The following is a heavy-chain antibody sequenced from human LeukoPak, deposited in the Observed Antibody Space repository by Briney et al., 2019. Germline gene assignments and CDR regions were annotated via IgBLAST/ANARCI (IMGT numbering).Heavy chain of an antibody. J-gene: IGHJ4*02. CDR1: GFTFSNAW. CDR2: IKTKTDGGTT. Sequence: GGFLRLSCAASGFTFSNAWMSWVRQAPGKGLEWVGRIKTKTDGGTTDYAAPVKGRFTISRDDSKTTLYLQMNSLKTEDTAVYYCTTPAGFHLVYWGQGTLVTVSS. D-gene: IGHD2-15*01. V-gene: IGHV3-15*01. CDR3: TTPAGFHLVY.